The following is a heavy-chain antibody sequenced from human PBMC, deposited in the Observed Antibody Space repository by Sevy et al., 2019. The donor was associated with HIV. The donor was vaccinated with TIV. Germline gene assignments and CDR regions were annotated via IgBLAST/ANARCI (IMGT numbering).Heavy chain of an antibody. CDR3: TSYGSGSYPPGKY. CDR1: GITFSGSA. Sequence: GGYLRLSCAASGITFSGSAMHWVRQASGKGLEWVGRIRSKANSYATAYAASVKGRFTISRDDSKNTAYLRMNSLKTEDTAVYYCTSYGSGSYPPGKYWGQGTLVTVSS. D-gene: IGHD3-10*01. V-gene: IGHV3-73*01. CDR2: IRSKANSYAT. J-gene: IGHJ4*02.